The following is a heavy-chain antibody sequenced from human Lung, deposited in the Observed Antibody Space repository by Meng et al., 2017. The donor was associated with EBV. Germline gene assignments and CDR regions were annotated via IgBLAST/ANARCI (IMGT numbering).Heavy chain of an antibody. V-gene: IGHV4-34*01. D-gene: IGHD5/OR15-5a*01. Sequence: RHVGTGLVVPSVTGFRIAAVCGGFFSDWDWSWIRQGPGMGLVWMGEVSHSGRTRYNPSLKSRGSMSAEMSKKQFSLKRKSVTAVYTGVYYCGRVGYSVHDVSFENYWGLGTLVTVSS. CDR3: GRVGYSVHDVSFENY. J-gene: IGHJ4*02. CDR1: GGFFSDWD. CDR2: VSHSGRT.